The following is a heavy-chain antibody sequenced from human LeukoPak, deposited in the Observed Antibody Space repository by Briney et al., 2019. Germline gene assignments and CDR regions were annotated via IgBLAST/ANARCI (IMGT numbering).Heavy chain of an antibody. V-gene: IGHV3-23*01. CDR1: GFTFSNYG. CDR2: ISGSGGST. Sequence: PGGSLRLSCGASGFTFSNYGMLWVRQAPGKGLEWVSAISGSGGSTYYADSVKGRFTISRDNSKNTLYLQMNSLRAEDTAVYYCATVLLRYFDWLTYFDYWGQGTLVTVSS. D-gene: IGHD3-9*01. J-gene: IGHJ4*02. CDR3: ATVLLRYFDWLTYFDY.